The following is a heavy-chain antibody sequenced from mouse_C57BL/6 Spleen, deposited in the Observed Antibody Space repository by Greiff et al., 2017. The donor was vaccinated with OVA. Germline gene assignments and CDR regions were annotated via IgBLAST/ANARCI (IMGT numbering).Heavy chain of an antibody. J-gene: IGHJ4*01. D-gene: IGHD3-2*02. CDR2: INYDGSST. V-gene: IGHV5-16*01. CDR3: ARATLRPYAMDY. CDR1: GFTFSDYY. Sequence: EVQLVESEGGLVQPGSSMKLSCTASGFTFSDYYMAWVRQVPEKGLEWVANINYDGSSTYYLDSLKSRFIISRDNAKNILYLQMSSLKSEDTATYYCARATLRPYAMDYWGQGTSVTVSS.